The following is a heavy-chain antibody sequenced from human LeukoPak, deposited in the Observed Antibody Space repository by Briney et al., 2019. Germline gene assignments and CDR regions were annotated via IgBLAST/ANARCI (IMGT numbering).Heavy chain of an antibody. CDR3: AKPRGEEWLVGLYDAFDI. V-gene: IGHV3-23*01. Sequence: GGSLRLSCAASGFTFSSYAMSWVRQAPGKGLEWVSVISGSDGSTYYADSVKGRFTISRDNSKNTLYLQMNSLRAEDTAVFYCAKPRGEEWLVGLYDAFDIWGQGTMVTVSS. D-gene: IGHD6-19*01. CDR2: ISGSDGST. J-gene: IGHJ3*02. CDR1: GFTFSSYA.